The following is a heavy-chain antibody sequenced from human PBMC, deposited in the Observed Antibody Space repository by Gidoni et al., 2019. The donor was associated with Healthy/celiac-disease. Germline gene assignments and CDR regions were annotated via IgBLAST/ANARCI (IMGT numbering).Heavy chain of an antibody. J-gene: IGHJ4*02. D-gene: IGHD3-22*01. CDR1: GGSISSSSYY. Sequence: QLQLQESGPGLVKPSETLSLTCTVSGGSISSSSYYWGWIRQPPGKGLEWIGSIYYSGSTYYNPSLKSRVTISVDTSKNQFSLKLSSVTAADTAVYYCARQCRMIVVVDPNFDYWGQGTLVTVSS. CDR3: ARQCRMIVVVDPNFDY. V-gene: IGHV4-39*01. CDR2: IYYSGST.